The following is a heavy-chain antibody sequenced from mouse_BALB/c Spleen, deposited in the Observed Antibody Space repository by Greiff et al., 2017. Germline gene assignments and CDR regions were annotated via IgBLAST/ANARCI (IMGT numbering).Heavy chain of an antibody. D-gene: IGHD1-1*02. CDR3: ARGVGVWFAY. Sequence: VQLKESGPGLVKPSQSLSLTCTVTGYSITSDYAWNWIRQFPGNKLEWMGYISYSGSTSYNPSLKSRISITRDTSKNQFFLQLNSVTTEDTATYYCARGVGVWFAYWGQGTLVTVSA. CDR2: ISYSGST. J-gene: IGHJ3*01. CDR1: GYSITSDYA. V-gene: IGHV3-2*02.